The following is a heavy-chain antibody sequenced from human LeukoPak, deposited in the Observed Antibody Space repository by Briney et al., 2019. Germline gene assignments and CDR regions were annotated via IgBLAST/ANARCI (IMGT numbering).Heavy chain of an antibody. J-gene: IGHJ6*03. Sequence: ASVKVSCKASGYTFTSYYMHWVRQAPGQGLEWMGIINPSGGSTSYAQKFQGRVTMTRDMSTSTVYMELSSLRSEDTAVYYCARDTDYYGSGSFSSYYCYYYMDVWGKGTTVTISS. CDR1: GYTFTSYY. CDR2: INPSGGST. CDR3: ARDTDYYGSGSFSSYYCYYYMDV. V-gene: IGHV1-46*01. D-gene: IGHD3-10*01.